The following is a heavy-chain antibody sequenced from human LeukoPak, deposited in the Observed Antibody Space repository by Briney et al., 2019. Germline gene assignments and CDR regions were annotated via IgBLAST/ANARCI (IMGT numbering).Heavy chain of an antibody. V-gene: IGHV4-4*07. CDR3: ARGTDSSGYYPRCDY. Sequence: TPSETLSLTCTVSGGSISSYYWSWIRQPAGKGLEWIGRIYTSGSTNYNPSLKSRVTMSVDTSKNQFSLKLSSVTAADTAVYYCARGTDSSGYYPRCDYWGQGTLVTVSS. D-gene: IGHD3-22*01. CDR1: GGSISSYY. J-gene: IGHJ4*02. CDR2: IYTSGST.